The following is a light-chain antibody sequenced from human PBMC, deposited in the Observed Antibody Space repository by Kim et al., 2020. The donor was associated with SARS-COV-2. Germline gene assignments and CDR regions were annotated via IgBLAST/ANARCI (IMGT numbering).Light chain of an antibody. CDR2: YNS. CDR1: NIGSKS. CDR3: QVWDNSSDVV. V-gene: IGLV3-21*04. Sequence: SYELTQPPSLSVAPGKTARITCGGNNIGSKSVHWYQQRPGQAPVLVIYYNSDRPSGIPERFSGSNSGNTATLTISRVEAGDEADYYCQVWDNSSDVVFGGGTKLTVL. J-gene: IGLJ2*01.